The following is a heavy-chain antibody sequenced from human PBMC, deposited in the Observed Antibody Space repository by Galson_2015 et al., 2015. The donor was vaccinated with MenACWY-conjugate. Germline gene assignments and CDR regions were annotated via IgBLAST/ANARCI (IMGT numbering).Heavy chain of an antibody. CDR3: ARHPPGGRGMDV. CDR2: ISPIDSKT. J-gene: IGHJ6*02. V-gene: IGHV5-51*01. D-gene: IGHD1-26*01. Sequence: QSGAEVKKPGESLTISCKASGYNFITYWIGWVRQVPGKGLEWVGLISPIDSKTRYSPAFEGRVTISADESISTAFLQWSSLKASDAAMYYCARHPPGGRGMDVWGRGTTVTVSS. CDR1: GYNFITYW.